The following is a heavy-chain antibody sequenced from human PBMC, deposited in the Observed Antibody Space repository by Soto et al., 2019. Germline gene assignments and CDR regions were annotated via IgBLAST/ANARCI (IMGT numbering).Heavy chain of an antibody. CDR3: ATDGAPHGRHDY. CDR2: ITSTGTYT. J-gene: IGHJ4*02. V-gene: IGHV3-11*06. CDR1: GFTFSDYY. D-gene: IGHD3-16*01. Sequence: QVELVESGGGLVKPGGSLRLSCAASGFTFSDYYMSWIRQAPGKGLEWLSYITSTGTYTNYADSVKGRFTISRDNAKNSLHLQLNSLTAEDTAVYYYATDGAPHGRHDYWGQGTLVTVSS.